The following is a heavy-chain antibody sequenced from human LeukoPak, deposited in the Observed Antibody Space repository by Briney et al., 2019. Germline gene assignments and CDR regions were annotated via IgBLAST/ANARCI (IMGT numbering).Heavy chain of an antibody. D-gene: IGHD3-22*01. Sequence: SETLSLTCTVSGGSISSYYWSWIRQPPGKGLEWIGYIYYSGSTNYNPSLKSRVTISLDTSKNQFSLKLSSVTAADTAVYYCATRHSIGYYASPAPFDIWGQGTMVTVSS. J-gene: IGHJ3*02. CDR2: IYYSGST. V-gene: IGHV4-59*01. CDR3: ATRHSIGYYASPAPFDI. CDR1: GGSISSYY.